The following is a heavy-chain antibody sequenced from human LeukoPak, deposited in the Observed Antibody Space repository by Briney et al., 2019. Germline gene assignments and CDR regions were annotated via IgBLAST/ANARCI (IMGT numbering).Heavy chain of an antibody. CDR3: AKEVYSYGPFDY. V-gene: IGHV3-30*02. Sequence: GGSLRLSCAASGYTFNIYWMIWVRQAPGKGLEWVSFIRYDGTNKYDADSVKGRFTISRDNSKNTLYLQMNSLRTEDTAVYYCAKEVYSYGPFDYWGQGALVTVSS. CDR2: IRYDGTNK. D-gene: IGHD5-18*01. J-gene: IGHJ4*02. CDR1: GYTFNIYW.